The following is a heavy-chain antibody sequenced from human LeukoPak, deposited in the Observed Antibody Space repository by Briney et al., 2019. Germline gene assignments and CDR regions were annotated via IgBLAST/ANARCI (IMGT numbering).Heavy chain of an antibody. D-gene: IGHD2-2*01. CDR1: GGSFSGYY. J-gene: IGHJ5*02. CDR3: ARGVGYCSSTSCYRDWFYP. V-gene: IGHV4-34*01. Sequence: SETLSLTCAVYGGSFSGYYWSWIRQPPGKGLEWIGEINHSGSTNYNPSLKSRVTISVDTPKNQFSLKLSSVTAADTAVYYCARGVGYCSSTSCYRDWFYPWGQGTLVTVSS. CDR2: INHSGST.